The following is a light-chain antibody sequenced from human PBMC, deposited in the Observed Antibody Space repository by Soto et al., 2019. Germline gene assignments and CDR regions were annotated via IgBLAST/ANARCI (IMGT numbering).Light chain of an antibody. J-gene: IGLJ1*01. CDR3: SSYTTSNTRQIV. CDR2: DVS. V-gene: IGLV2-14*03. CDR1: SSDVGGYNY. Sequence: QSVLTQPASVSGSPGQSITISCTGTSSDVGGYNYVSWYQHHPGKAPKLIIYDVSNRPSGVSNRFSGSKSGNTASLTISGLQPEDEADYYCSSYTTSNTRQIVFGTGTKLTLL.